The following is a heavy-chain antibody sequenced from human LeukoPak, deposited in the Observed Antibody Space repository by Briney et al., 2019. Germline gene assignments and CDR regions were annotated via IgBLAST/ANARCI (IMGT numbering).Heavy chain of an antibody. CDR2: IKQDGSEK. Sequence: GGSLRLSCAASGFTFSSYWMSWVRQAPGKGQEWVANIKQDGSEKYYVDSVKGRFTISRDNAKNSLYLQMNSLRAEDTAVYYCARDYIWLRTLFDYWGQGTLVTVSS. CDR1: GFTFSSYW. V-gene: IGHV3-7*01. CDR3: ARDYIWLRTLFDY. D-gene: IGHD5-18*01. J-gene: IGHJ4*02.